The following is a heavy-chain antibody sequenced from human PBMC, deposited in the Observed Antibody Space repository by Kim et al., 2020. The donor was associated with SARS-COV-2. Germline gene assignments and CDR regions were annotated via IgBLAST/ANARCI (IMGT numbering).Heavy chain of an antibody. CDR1: GGSISGYH. CDR2: IHYTGST. V-gene: IGHV4-59*08. Sequence: SETLSLTCSVSGGSISGYHWSWIRQPPGTGLEWIGQIHYTGSTLYNPSLKSRVTLLLDTSKNHFSLKLSSVTAADTALYYCARHSSSASYAFDYWGQGT. D-gene: IGHD6-19*01. J-gene: IGHJ4*02. CDR3: ARHSSSASYAFDY.